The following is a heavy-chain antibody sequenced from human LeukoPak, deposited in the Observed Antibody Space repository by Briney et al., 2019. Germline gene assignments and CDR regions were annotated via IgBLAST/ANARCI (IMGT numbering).Heavy chain of an antibody. CDR1: GYTFTGHY. CDR3: PRGEEYSYGFNYFDY. D-gene: IGHD5-18*01. V-gene: IGHV1-2*06. Sequence: ASVKVSCKASGYTFTGHYMHWVRHAPGQGLEWMVRINPNSGGTNYAQKFQGRVAMPGDAPISKAYMELSRLRADDTAVCYCPRGEEYSYGFNYFDYWGQGTLVSVSS. CDR2: INPNSGGT. J-gene: IGHJ4*02.